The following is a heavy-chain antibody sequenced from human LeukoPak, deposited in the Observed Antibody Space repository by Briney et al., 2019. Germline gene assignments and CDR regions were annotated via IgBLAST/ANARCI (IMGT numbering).Heavy chain of an antibody. CDR2: INSDGSST. CDR1: GFTFSSYW. Sequence: GGSLRLSCAASGFTFSSYWMHWVRHAPGKGLVWVSRINSDGSSTSYADSVKGQFTISRDNAKNTLYLQMNSLRAEDTAVYYCARDLGQYYYDSSGLGFDYWGQGTLVTVPS. D-gene: IGHD3-22*01. V-gene: IGHV3-74*01. J-gene: IGHJ4*02. CDR3: ARDLGQYYYDSSGLGFDY.